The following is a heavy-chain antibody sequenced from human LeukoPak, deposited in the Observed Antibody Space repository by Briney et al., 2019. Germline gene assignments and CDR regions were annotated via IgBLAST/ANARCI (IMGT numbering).Heavy chain of an antibody. CDR3: ARAPPPKYSSGWYVSYYYYYMDV. Sequence: SETPSLTCAVYGGSFNGYYWSWIRQPPGKGLEWIGEINHSGSTNYNPSLKSRVTISVDTSKNQFSLKLSSVTAADTAVYYCARAPPPKYSSGWYVSYYYYYMDVWGKGTTVTVSS. D-gene: IGHD6-19*01. J-gene: IGHJ6*03. CDR2: INHSGST. CDR1: GGSFNGYY. V-gene: IGHV4-34*01.